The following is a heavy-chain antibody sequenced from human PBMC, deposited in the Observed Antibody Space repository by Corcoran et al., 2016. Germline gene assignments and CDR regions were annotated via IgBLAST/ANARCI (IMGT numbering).Heavy chain of an antibody. V-gene: IGHV4-31*03. D-gene: IGHD3-10*01. CDR3: ALTRPGYYGSGSNRYYGMDV. CDR2: IYYSGFT. CDR1: GDSISSGAYY. Sequence: QVQLQESGPGLVKPSQTLSLTCTVSGDSISSGAYYWSWIRQRPGKGLEWIGYIYYSGFTYYNPSLKSRITISEDTSRKQFSLKLSSVTAADPGVYYCALTRPGYYGSGSNRYYGMDVWGQGTTVTVSS. J-gene: IGHJ6*02.